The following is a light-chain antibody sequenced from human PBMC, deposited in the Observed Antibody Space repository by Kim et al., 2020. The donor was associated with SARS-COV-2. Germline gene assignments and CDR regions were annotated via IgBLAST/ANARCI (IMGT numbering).Light chain of an antibody. V-gene: IGKV3-15*01. Sequence: EIVMTQSPATLSVSPGERATLSCRASQSVSSNLAWYQQKPGQVPGLLIYGASTRATGIPARFSGSGSGTEFTLTISSLQSEDFVVYYCQQYNNWPRTFGQGTKVDIK. J-gene: IGKJ1*01. CDR3: QQYNNWPRT. CDR1: QSVSSN. CDR2: GAS.